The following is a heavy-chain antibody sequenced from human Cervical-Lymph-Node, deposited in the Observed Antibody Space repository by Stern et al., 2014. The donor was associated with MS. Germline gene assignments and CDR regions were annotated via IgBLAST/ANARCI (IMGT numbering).Heavy chain of an antibody. CDR3: VRRRDSAGYDTFDL. V-gene: IGHV5-51*01. CDR1: GYTFSNFW. CDR2: IYPADSDT. J-gene: IGHJ3*01. D-gene: IGHD3-22*01. Sequence: VQLVQSGAEVKKPGESLKISCRTSGYTFSNFWIGWVRQMPGKGLEWMGVIYPADSDTTYSPSFKGQVTISADESISTAYLQWRSLKASDTAMYYCVRRRDSAGYDTFDLWGQGTMLIVSS.